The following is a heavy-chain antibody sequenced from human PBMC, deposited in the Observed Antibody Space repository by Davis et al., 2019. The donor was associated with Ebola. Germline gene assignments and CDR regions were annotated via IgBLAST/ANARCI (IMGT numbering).Heavy chain of an antibody. CDR2: IYSGGST. V-gene: IGHV3-53*01. CDR3: ARDNRDSNWNDGEMYYYYYYGMDV. CDR1: GFTVSSNY. J-gene: IGHJ6*02. D-gene: IGHD1-20*01. Sequence: GGSLRLSCAASGFTVSSNYMSWVRQAPGKGLEWVSVIYSGGSTYYADSVKGRFTISRDNSKNTLYLQMNSLRAEDTAVYYCARDNRDSNWNDGEMYYYYYYGMDVWGQGTTVTVSS.